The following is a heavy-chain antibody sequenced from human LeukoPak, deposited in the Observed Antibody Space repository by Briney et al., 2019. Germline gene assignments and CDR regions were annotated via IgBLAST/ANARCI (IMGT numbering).Heavy chain of an antibody. V-gene: IGHV1-2*06. CDR2: INPNSCGT. CDR1: GYTFTGYY. Sequence: GASVKVSCKASGYTFTGYYMHGVRQAPGQGLEWMGRINPNSCGTNCAQKFQGRVTMPRDTCISTAYMELSRLRSDDTAVYYCARSKAWELPNAFDIWGQGTMVTVSS. J-gene: IGHJ3*02. D-gene: IGHD1-26*01. CDR3: ARSKAWELPNAFDI.